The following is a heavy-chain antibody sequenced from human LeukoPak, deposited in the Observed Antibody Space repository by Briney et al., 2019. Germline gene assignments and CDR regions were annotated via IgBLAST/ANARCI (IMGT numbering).Heavy chain of an antibody. CDR3: ARACGGDCYLSDY. D-gene: IGHD2-21*02. J-gene: IGHJ4*02. Sequence: PGRSLRLSCAASGFTFSSYAMHWVRQALGKGLEWVAVISYDGSNKYYADSVKGRFTISRDNSKNTLYLQMNSLRAEDTAVYYCARACGGDCYLSDYWGQGTLVTVSS. V-gene: IGHV3-30-3*01. CDR1: GFTFSSYA. CDR2: ISYDGSNK.